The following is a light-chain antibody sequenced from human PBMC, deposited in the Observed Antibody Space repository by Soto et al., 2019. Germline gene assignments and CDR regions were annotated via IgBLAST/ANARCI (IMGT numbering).Light chain of an antibody. Sequence: EIVMTQSPATLSVSPGERATLSCRASQSVSSKLAWYQQKRGQAPRLLIYGASTRATGVPARFSGSGSGTDFTLTVSRLEPEDFAVYFCQHYGTFGPGTKVDIK. CDR2: GAS. CDR1: QSVSSK. J-gene: IGKJ3*01. CDR3: QHYGT. V-gene: IGKV3-15*01.